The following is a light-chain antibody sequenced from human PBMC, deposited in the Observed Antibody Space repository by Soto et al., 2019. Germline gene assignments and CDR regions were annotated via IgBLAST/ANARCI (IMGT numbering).Light chain of an antibody. CDR1: SSDVGGYNY. V-gene: IGLV2-14*01. J-gene: IGLJ1*01. CDR3: SSYTSSITYV. Sequence: QSALTQPASVSGSPGQSITISCTGTSSDVGGYNYVSWYQQHPGKAPKLMIYEVTNRPSGVSNRFSGSKSGNTASLTISGLQADDEAGYYCSSYTSSITYVFGTGTKVTVL. CDR2: EVT.